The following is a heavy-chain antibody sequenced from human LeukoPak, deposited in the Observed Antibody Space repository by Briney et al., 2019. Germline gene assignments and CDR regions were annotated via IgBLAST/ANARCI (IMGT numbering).Heavy chain of an antibody. CDR1: GGSISSGGYY. V-gene: IGHV4-31*03. Sequence: SQTLSLTCTVSGGSISSGGYYWSWIRQHPGKGLEWIGYIYYSGSTYYNPSLKSRVTISVDTSKNQFSLKLSSVTAADTAVYYCARIDYDILTGYYESVLQSWFDPWGQGTLVTVSS. CDR2: IYYSGST. D-gene: IGHD3-9*01. CDR3: ARIDYDILTGYYESVLQSWFDP. J-gene: IGHJ5*02.